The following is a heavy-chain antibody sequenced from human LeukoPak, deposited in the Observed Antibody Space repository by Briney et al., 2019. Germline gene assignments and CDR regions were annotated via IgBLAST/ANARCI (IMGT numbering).Heavy chain of an antibody. J-gene: IGHJ4*02. V-gene: IGHV3-23*01. CDR1: EFIFSNYA. D-gene: IGHD3-10*01. CDR2: VSGSARNT. CDR3: AKLGMDYYGSGSPYFDY. Sequence: GGSLRLSCAASEFIFSNYAMSWVRQAPGRGLEWVSTVSGSARNTYYADSVKGRFTISRDNSRNTLYLQMNSLRAEDTALYYCAKLGMDYYGSGSPYFDYWGQGTLVTVSS.